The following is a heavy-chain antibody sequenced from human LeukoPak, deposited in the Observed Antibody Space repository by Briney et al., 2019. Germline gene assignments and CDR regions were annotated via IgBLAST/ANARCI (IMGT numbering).Heavy chain of an antibody. Sequence: ASVKVSCKASGYTFTSYYMHWVRQAPGQGLEWMGIINPSGGSTSYAQKFQGRVTMTRDMSTSTVYMELSSLRSEDTAVYYCARDRPPRSGSYGDAFDIWGQGTMVTVSS. V-gene: IGHV1-46*01. CDR2: INPSGGST. CDR1: GYTFTSYY. D-gene: IGHD1-26*01. J-gene: IGHJ3*02. CDR3: ARDRPPRSGSYGDAFDI.